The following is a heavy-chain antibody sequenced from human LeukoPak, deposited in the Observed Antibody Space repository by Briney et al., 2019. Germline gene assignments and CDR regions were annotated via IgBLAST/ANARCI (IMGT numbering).Heavy chain of an antibody. CDR1: GGSISSYY. CDR3: ARGHGIAATDEYYFDY. J-gene: IGHJ4*02. V-gene: IGHV4-59*12. Sequence: SETLSLTCTVSGGSISSYYWSWIRQPPGKGLEWIGYIYYSGSTNYNPSLKSRVTISVDTSKNQFSLKLSSVTAADTAVYYCARGHGIAATDEYYFDYWGQGTLVTVSS. CDR2: IYYSGST. D-gene: IGHD6-13*01.